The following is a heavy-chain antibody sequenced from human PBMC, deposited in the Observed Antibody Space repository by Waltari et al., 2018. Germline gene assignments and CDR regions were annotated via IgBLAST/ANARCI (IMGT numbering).Heavy chain of an antibody. V-gene: IGHV4-34*01. D-gene: IGHD5-12*01. CDR2: INHVGST. CDR3: ARLGIWKWLRIRRMGFDY. Sequence: QVQLQQWGAGLLKPSETLSLTCAVYGGSFSGYYWSWIRQPPGTGMEWIGEINHVGSTNYNPALKSRVTISGETSKNQFSLKRSAVTAADTAVYYCARLGIWKWLRIRRMGFDYWGQGTLVTVSS. J-gene: IGHJ4*02. CDR1: GGSFSGYY.